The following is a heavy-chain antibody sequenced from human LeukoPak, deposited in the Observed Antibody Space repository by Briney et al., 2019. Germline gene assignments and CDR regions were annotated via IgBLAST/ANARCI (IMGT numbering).Heavy chain of an antibody. CDR2: IYTSGST. CDR1: GGSISSYY. CDR3: AREMRTAMVTFDY. D-gene: IGHD5-18*01. Sequence: SETLSLTCTVSGGSISSYYWSWLRQPAGKGLEWIGRIYTSGSTNYNPSLKSRVTMSVDTSKNQFSLKLSPVTAADTAVYYCAREMRTAMVTFDYWGQGTLVTVSS. J-gene: IGHJ4*02. V-gene: IGHV4-4*07.